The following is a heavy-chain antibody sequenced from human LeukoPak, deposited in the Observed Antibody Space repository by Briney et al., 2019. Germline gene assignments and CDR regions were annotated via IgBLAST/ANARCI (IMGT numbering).Heavy chain of an antibody. CDR3: AREVYDSSGAADY. V-gene: IGHV1-2*02. CDR1: GYTFTGYY. J-gene: IGHJ4*02. CDR2: INPNSGGT. Sequence: ASVMVSCKASGYTFTGYYMHWVRQAPGQGLEWMGWINPNSGGTNYAQKFQGRVTMTRDTSISTAYMELSRLRSDDTAVYYCAREVYDSSGAADYWGQGTLVTVSS. D-gene: IGHD3-22*01.